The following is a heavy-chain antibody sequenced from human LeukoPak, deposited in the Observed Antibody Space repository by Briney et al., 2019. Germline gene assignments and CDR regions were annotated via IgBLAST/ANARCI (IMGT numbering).Heavy chain of an antibody. CDR1: GGPISGYY. CDR3: ARDSAGDYWLDP. V-gene: IGHV4-59*01. D-gene: IGHD7-27*01. Sequence: SETPSLTCTVSGGPISGYYWNWIRQPPGKGLEWIGSIYYSGRTSFNGSLKTRITMSVDTSKNQFSLKLTSVTTADTAVYFCARDSAGDYWLDPWGQGTPVTVSS. CDR2: IYYSGRT. J-gene: IGHJ5*02.